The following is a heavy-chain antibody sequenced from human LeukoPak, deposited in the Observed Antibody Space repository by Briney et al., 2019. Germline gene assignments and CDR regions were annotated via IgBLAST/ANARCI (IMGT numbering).Heavy chain of an antibody. CDR3: YGGNAEQ. Sequence: TGGSLRLSCAASGFTFSSYGMHWVRQAPGKGLVWVSGVNTDGSSTNYADSVKGRFTISRDNAKNTVYLQMNSLRVEDMAVYYCYGGNAEQWGQGTLVTVSS. CDR2: VNTDGSST. CDR1: GFTFSSYG. D-gene: IGHD4/OR15-4a*01. V-gene: IGHV3-74*01. J-gene: IGHJ1*01.